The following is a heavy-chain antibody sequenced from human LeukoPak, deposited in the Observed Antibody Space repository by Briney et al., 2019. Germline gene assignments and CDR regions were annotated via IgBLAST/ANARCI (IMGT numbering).Heavy chain of an antibody. CDR3: ARVSSQGALAQYYYYYYMDV. CDR1: GGSISSGSYY. J-gene: IGHJ6*03. V-gene: IGHV4-61*02. D-gene: IGHD6-13*01. Sequence: PSGTLSLTCTVSGGSISSGSYYWSWIRQPAGKGLEWIGRIYTSGSTNYNPSLKSRFTISVDTSKNQFSLKLSSVTAADTAVYYCARVSSQGALAQYYYYYYMDVWGKGTTVTISS. CDR2: IYTSGST.